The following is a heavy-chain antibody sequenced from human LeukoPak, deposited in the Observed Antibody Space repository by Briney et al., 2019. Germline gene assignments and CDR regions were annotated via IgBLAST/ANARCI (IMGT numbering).Heavy chain of an antibody. CDR1: GFTFSSYG. CDR3: AQGVTMVRGVPFDY. V-gene: IGHV3-30*02. J-gene: IGHJ4*02. D-gene: IGHD3-10*01. CDR2: IRYDGSNK. Sequence: GRSLRLSCAASGFTFSSYGMHWVRQAPGKGLESVAFIRYDGSNKYYADSVKGRFTISRDNSKNTLYLQMNSLRAEDTAVYYCAQGVTMVRGVPFDYWGQGTLVTVSS.